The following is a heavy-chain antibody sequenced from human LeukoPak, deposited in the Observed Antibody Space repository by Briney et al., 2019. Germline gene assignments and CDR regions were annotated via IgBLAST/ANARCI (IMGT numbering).Heavy chain of an antibody. Sequence: PSETLSLTCTVSGYSISSGYYWSWIRQPPGKGLEWIGEINHSGSTNYNPSLKSRVTISVDTSKNQFSLKLSSVTAADTAVYYCARGDYVWGSYQDVWGKGTTVTISS. V-gene: IGHV4-38-2*02. D-gene: IGHD3-16*02. J-gene: IGHJ6*04. CDR2: INHSGST. CDR3: ARGDYVWGSYQDV. CDR1: GYSISSGYY.